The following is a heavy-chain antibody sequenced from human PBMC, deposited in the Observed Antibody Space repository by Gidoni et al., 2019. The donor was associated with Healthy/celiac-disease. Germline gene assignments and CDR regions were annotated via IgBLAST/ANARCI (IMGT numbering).Heavy chain of an antibody. J-gene: IGHJ6*02. CDR1: GCTFSSYG. D-gene: IGHD4-17*01. CDR3: AKDRSSYGYYGMDA. Sequence: QVQLVESGGGVVQPGRSLRLSCAASGCTFSSYGLDWVRQATGKGLEWVAVILYDGSNKYYADSVKGRFTISRDNSKNTLYLQMNSLRAEDTAVYYCAKDRSSYGYYGMDAWGQGTTVTVSS. CDR2: ILYDGSNK. V-gene: IGHV3-30*18.